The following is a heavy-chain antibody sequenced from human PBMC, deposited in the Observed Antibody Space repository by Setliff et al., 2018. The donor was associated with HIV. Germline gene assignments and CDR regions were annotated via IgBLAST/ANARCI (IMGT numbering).Heavy chain of an antibody. V-gene: IGHV4-59*08. CDR2: VFYTGFA. J-gene: IGHJ4*02. Sequence: SETLSLTCTVSGHSIRGYYWSWIRQPPGKGLEWMGYVFYTGFAAYNPSLKSRLTISVDTSKIQFSLTLTSVTAADPAVYYCARQMPIPGIAITPVDYWGQGALVTVSS. D-gene: IGHD5-12*01. CDR3: ARQMPIPGIAITPVDY. CDR1: GHSIRGYY.